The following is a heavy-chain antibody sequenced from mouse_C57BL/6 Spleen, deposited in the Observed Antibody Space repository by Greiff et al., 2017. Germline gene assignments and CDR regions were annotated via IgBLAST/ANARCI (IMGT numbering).Heavy chain of an antibody. CDR1: GYTFTSYW. J-gene: IGHJ4*01. CDR3: ARSLWDGGAMDY. V-gene: IGHV1-64*01. Sequence: VQLQQPGAELVKPGASVKLSCKASGYTFTSYWMHWVKQRPGQGLEWIGMIHPNSGSTNYNEKFKSKATLTVDKSSSTAYMQLSSLTSEDSAVYYCARSLWDGGAMDYWGQGTSVTVSS. CDR2: IHPNSGST. D-gene: IGHD4-1*01.